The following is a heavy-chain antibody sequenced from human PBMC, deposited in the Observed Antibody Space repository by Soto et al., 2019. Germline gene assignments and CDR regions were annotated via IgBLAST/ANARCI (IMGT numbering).Heavy chain of an antibody. CDR2: TYYRSKWYN. CDR3: ENGEGIYSSGSD. J-gene: IGHJ4*02. CDR1: GDSVSSNSAA. D-gene: IGHD6-19*01. Sequence: AQTLSLTCAISGDSVSSNSAAWNWIRQSPSRGLEWLGRTYYRSKWYNDYAVSVKSRITINPDTSKNQFSMQLQSVTPEETAAYHCENGEGIYSSGSDRGRGTL. V-gene: IGHV6-1*01.